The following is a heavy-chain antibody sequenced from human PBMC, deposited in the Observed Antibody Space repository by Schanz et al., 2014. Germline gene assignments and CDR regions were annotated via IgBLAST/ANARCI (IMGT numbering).Heavy chain of an antibody. J-gene: IGHJ4*02. Sequence: QADLVESGGGVVQPGRSLRLSCAASGFTFSNFAIHWVRQAPGKGLEWVAVISYEGNDKYYGDSVKGRFTISRDSPKNRLYLQMNSLRPEDSGVYYCARGVARERYSDWLELDYWGQGTLVTVSS. CDR3: ARGVARERYSDWLELDY. V-gene: IGHV3-30*04. CDR1: GFTFSNFA. CDR2: ISYEGNDK. D-gene: IGHD3-9*01.